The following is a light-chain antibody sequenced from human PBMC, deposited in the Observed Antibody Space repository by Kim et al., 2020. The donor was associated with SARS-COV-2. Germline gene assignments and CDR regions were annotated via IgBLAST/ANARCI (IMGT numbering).Light chain of an antibody. CDR1: SGHSSNR. CDR3: QTWGTGIWV. J-gene: IGLJ3*02. V-gene: IGLV4-69*01. Sequence: ASVKRTCTLSSGHSSNRIARHQEQAEKGPRYWMTLNSDGSHSKGDGTPDRFSGSSSGAERYLTISGLQSDDEADYYCQTWGTGIWVFGGGTQLTVL. CDR2: LNSDGSH.